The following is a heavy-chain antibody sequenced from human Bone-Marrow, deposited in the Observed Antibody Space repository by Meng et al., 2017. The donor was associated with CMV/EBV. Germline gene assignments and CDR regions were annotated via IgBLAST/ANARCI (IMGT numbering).Heavy chain of an antibody. D-gene: IGHD1-26*01. Sequence: SEPLSLTCTVSGGSIRRSSNYFWGWIRQAPGKGLEWIGTIYYSGDTYYNPSLSSRISISVDTSKNEFSLKMTSLTAADTGIYYCARRLVGAKGCFDPWGQGTLVTVSS. CDR2: IYYSGDT. CDR3: ARRLVGAKGCFDP. V-gene: IGHV4-39*07. J-gene: IGHJ5*02. CDR1: GGSIRRSSNY.